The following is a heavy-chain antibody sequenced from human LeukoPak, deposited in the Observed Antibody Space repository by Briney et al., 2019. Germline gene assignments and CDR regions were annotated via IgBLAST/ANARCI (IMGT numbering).Heavy chain of an antibody. J-gene: IGHJ4*02. V-gene: IGHV3-74*03. D-gene: IGHD2/OR15-2a*01. Sequence: GGSLRLSCSASGFTFTGYWMNWVRQAPGKGPVWVAHINNDGSVSKSADSVKGRFTISKDNAKNTVYLQMNSLRAEDTAVYYCVSFYETYWGRGTLVTVSS. CDR3: VSFYETY. CDR2: INNDGSVS. CDR1: GFTFTGYW.